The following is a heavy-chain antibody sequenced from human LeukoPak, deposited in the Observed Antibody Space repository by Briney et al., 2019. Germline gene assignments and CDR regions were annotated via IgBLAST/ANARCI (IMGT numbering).Heavy chain of an antibody. CDR2: IYHSVST. CDR3: ARSKGYSRSWYWLDP. V-gene: IGHV4-4*02. CDR1: GGSISSSNW. J-gene: IGHJ5*02. Sequence: SRTLSLTCAVAGGSISSSNWGSWVRQPPGKGLEWIGQIYHSVSTIYNPSLKSRVTISVDTYKNQFSLKLSSVTDADTAVYYCARSKGYSRSWYWLDPWGQGTVVGVSS. D-gene: IGHD6-13*01.